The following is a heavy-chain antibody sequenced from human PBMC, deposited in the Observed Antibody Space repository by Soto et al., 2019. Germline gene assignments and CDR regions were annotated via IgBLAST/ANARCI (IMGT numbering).Heavy chain of an antibody. CDR2: IYYSGST. Sequence: SETLSLTCTVSGGSISSGGYYWSWIRQHPGKGLEWIGYIYYSGSTYYNQSLKSRVTISVDTSKKQFSLKLSSVTAADTAVYYCAREYETLTSLTHFDYWGQGTLVTVSS. CDR3: AREYETLTSLTHFDY. J-gene: IGHJ4*02. V-gene: IGHV4-31*03. D-gene: IGHD4-4*01. CDR1: GGSISSGGYY.